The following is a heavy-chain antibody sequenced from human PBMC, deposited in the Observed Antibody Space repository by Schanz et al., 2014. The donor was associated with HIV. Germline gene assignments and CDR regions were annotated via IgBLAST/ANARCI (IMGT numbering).Heavy chain of an antibody. J-gene: IGHJ4*02. Sequence: EVQLVESGGGLVKPGGSLRLSCAASGFSFSVYSMNWVRQAPGKGLEWVSSISSSSSFIYYADSVKGRFTIARDNTKNSLFLQMNGLRAEDTAVYYCARGVPAHSSGWYLDYWGQGTLVIVSS. D-gene: IGHD6-19*01. V-gene: IGHV3-21*04. CDR1: GFSFSVYS. CDR2: ISSSSSFI. CDR3: ARGVPAHSSGWYLDY.